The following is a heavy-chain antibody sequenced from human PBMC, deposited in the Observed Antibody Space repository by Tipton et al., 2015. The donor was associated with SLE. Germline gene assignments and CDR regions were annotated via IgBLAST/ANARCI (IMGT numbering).Heavy chain of an antibody. CDR3: ARANSGY. D-gene: IGHD1-26*01. CDR2: VYSSGTT. J-gene: IGHJ4*02. V-gene: IGHV4-59*01. CDR1: GGSISSYY. Sequence: TLSLTCDVSGGSISSYYWTWIRQPPGKGLEWIGYVYSSGTTNYNPSLKSRVTISIDTSKNQFSLKLSSVTAADTAIYYCARANSGYWGQGTLVTVSS.